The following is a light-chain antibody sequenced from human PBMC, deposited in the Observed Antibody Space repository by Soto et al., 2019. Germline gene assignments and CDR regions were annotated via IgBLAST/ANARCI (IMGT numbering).Light chain of an antibody. Sequence: QSVLTQPPSVSGAPGKRITISCTWSSSYFGSGNDVHCHRQLPGTAPKLLIYGNSNRPAGVPDRFSGSKSGTSASLAISGLRSEDEADYYCAAWHDSLNGPVFGRGTKVTV. CDR3: AAWHDSLNGPV. V-gene: IGLV1-40*01. CDR2: GNS. CDR1: SSYFGSGND. J-gene: IGLJ3*02.